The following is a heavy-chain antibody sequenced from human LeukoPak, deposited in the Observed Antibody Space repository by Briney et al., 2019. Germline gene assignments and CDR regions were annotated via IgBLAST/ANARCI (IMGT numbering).Heavy chain of an antibody. V-gene: IGHV3-30*18. CDR1: GFTFSSYW. Sequence: GGSLRLSCAASGFTFSSYWMHWVRQAPGKGLEWVAVISYDGSNKYYADSVKGRFTISRDNSKNTLYLQMNSLRAEDTAVYYCAKGTLGYCSGGSCYLDYFDYWGQGTLVTVSS. D-gene: IGHD2-15*01. J-gene: IGHJ4*02. CDR3: AKGTLGYCSGGSCYLDYFDY. CDR2: ISYDGSNK.